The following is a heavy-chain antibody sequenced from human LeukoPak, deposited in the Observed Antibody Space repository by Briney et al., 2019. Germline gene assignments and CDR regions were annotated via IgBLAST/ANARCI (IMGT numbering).Heavy chain of an antibody. V-gene: IGHV4-59*01. CDR1: GGSISSYY. Sequence: SETLSLTCTVSGGSISSYYWSWIRQPPGKGLEWIGYIYYSGSTNYNPSLKSRVTISVDTSKNQFSLKLSSVTAADTAVYYCARESRLTHAFDIWGQGTMVTVSS. J-gene: IGHJ3*02. D-gene: IGHD2-21*02. CDR3: ARESRLTHAFDI. CDR2: IYYSGST.